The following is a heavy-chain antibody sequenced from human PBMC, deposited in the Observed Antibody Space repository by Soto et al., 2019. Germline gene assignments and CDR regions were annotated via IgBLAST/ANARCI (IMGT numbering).Heavy chain of an antibody. CDR2: MNPINGAT. D-gene: IGHD6-13*01. V-gene: IGHV1-8*02. J-gene: IGHJ6*02. Sequence: ASVKVSCKASGYDFTAYDINWVRQASGQGLEWMGWMNPINGATGSARRFQGRVSMTRNTATGAAYLELTSLRSDDTAVYYCGRGPSPRAPAGGTPYYYAMDVWGQGTTVTVSS. CDR3: GRGPSPRAPAGGTPYYYAMDV. CDR1: GYDFTAYD.